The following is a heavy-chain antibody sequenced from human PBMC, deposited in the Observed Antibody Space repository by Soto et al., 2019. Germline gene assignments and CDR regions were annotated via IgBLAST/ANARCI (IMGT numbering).Heavy chain of an antibody. Sequence: GASVKVSCKASGGTFSSYAISWVRQAPGQGLEWMGGIIPIFGTANYAQKFQGRVTITADESTSTAYMELSSLRSEDTAVYYCARVYNRYFDGQGLSGTFDYWGQGTLVTVSS. J-gene: IGHJ4*02. D-gene: IGHD3-9*01. CDR1: GGTFSSYA. CDR3: ARVYNRYFDGQGLSGTFDY. CDR2: IIPIFGTA. V-gene: IGHV1-69*13.